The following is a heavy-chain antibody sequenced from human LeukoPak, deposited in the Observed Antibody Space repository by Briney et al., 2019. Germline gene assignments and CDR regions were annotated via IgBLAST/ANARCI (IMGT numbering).Heavy chain of an antibody. J-gene: IGHJ5*02. Sequence: GGSLRLSCAASGFTFSSYAMSWVRQAPGKGLEWVSAISGSGGSTYYADSVKGRFTISRDNSKNTLYLQMNSLRAEDTAVYYCARDPRGLTIFGIPSSDPWGQGTLVTVSS. D-gene: IGHD3-3*01. CDR1: GFTFSSYA. CDR2: ISGSGGST. CDR3: ARDPRGLTIFGIPSSDP. V-gene: IGHV3-23*01.